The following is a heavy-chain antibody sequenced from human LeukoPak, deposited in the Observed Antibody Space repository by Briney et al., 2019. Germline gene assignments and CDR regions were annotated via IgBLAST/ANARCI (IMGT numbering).Heavy chain of an antibody. CDR2: ISSRSRTI. J-gene: IGHJ4*02. Sequence: GGSLRLSCVVSGFTGSSNSMNWVRQAPGKGLEWVSYISSRSRTIYYADSVKGRFTISRDNAKNSLYLQMNSLRAEDTAVYYCAKDFNWSFDHWGQGTLVTVSS. CDR3: AKDFNWSFDH. CDR1: GFTGSSNS. V-gene: IGHV3-48*01. D-gene: IGHD3-3*01.